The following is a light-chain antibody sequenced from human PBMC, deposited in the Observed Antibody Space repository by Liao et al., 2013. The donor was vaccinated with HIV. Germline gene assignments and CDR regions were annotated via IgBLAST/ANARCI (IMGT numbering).Light chain of an antibody. CDR3: QAWDSSTVV. V-gene: IGLV3-21*01. CDR2: YDS. Sequence: SYVLTQPPSLSVAPGKTARITCGGNDIGSKSVHWYQQRPGQAPVLVIYYDSDRPSGIPERFSGSNSGNTATLTISGTQAMDEADYYCQAWDSSTVVFGGGTKLTVL. CDR1: DIGSKS. J-gene: IGLJ2*01.